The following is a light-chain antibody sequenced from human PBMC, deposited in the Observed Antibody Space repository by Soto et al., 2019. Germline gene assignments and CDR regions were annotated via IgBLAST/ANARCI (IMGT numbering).Light chain of an antibody. CDR1: QTTNNY. CDR2: AAS. CDR3: QQSYSMPYT. V-gene: IGKV1-39*01. Sequence: DIQMTQSPSSLSASVGDRVTITCRASQTTNNYLNWYQLKPGKAPKLLTYAASTLQPGVPSRLTGSGSGTDLTLTISSLQPEDYATYFCQQSYSMPYTFGPGTKLEIK. J-gene: IGKJ2*01.